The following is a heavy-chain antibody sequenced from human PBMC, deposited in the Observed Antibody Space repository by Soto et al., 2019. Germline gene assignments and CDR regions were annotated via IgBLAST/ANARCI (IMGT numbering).Heavy chain of an antibody. V-gene: IGHV3-33*01. D-gene: IGHD3-10*01. CDR3: SGDHGGSWFGPIDY. CDR2: ICYDGSNE. Sequence: QVQLVESRGGVVQPGRSLRLSCAASGFTCSSYGMHWVRQAPGTGLEWVAVICYDGSNEYCADSVKGRFTITRDNSQNALYLQMNSLSAEDTAVYYCSGDHGGSWFGPIDYWGQG. CDR1: GFTCSSYG. J-gene: IGHJ4*02.